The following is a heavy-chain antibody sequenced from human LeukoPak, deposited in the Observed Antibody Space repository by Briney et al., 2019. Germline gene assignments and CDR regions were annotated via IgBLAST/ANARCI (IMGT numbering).Heavy chain of an antibody. CDR2: IYYSGST. D-gene: IGHD3-22*01. Sequence: SQTLSLTCTVSGGSISSGGYYWSWIRQHPGKGLEWIGYIYYSGSTYYNPSLKSRVTISVDTSKNQFSLKLSSVTAADTAVYYCARGGAAMVESRYDSSGYYYKVFDYWGQGTLVTVSS. V-gene: IGHV4-31*03. CDR1: GGSISSGGYY. J-gene: IGHJ4*02. CDR3: ARGGAAMVESRYDSSGYYYKVFDY.